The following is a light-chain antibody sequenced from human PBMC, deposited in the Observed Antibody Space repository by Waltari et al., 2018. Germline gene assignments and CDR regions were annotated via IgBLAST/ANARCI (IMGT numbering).Light chain of an antibody. Sequence: QSVLTQPPSVSGAPGQRVTISCSGRGSNIGAGYAVHWHRQLPGKAPTLLIYGVNTRPPGVSDRFSGSQFDTSASLAIAGLQADDEADYYCQSYDTTLSVVFGGGTKLTVL. J-gene: IGLJ2*01. CDR2: GVN. V-gene: IGLV1-40*01. CDR1: GSNIGAGYA. CDR3: QSYDTTLSVV.